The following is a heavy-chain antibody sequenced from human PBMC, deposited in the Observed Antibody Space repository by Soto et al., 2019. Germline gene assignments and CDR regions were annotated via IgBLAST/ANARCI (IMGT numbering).Heavy chain of an antibody. Sequence: GGSLRLSCAASGFTFSSYWMHWVRQAPGKGLVWVSRINSDGSSTSYADSVKGRFTISRDNAKNTLYLQMNSLRAEDSAVYYCARSELLWFGEPNYYYYGMDVWGQGTTVTVSS. CDR1: GFTFSSYW. D-gene: IGHD3-10*01. J-gene: IGHJ6*02. CDR2: INSDGSST. V-gene: IGHV3-74*01. CDR3: ARSELLWFGEPNYYYYGMDV.